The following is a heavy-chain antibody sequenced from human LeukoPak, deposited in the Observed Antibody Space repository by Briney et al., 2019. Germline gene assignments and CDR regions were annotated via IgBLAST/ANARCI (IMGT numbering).Heavy chain of an antibody. CDR3: AKVVTRRGWYYYGMDV. Sequence: PGKSLRLSCAASGFTFSNYAMHWVRQAPGKGLEWVSLISSGGTYEYYADSVKGRFTISRDNSKNTLYLQMNSLRAEDTAVYYCAKVVTRRGWYYYGMDVWGQGTTVTVSS. CDR1: GFTFSNYA. J-gene: IGHJ6*02. CDR2: ISSGGTYE. D-gene: IGHD6-19*01. V-gene: IGHV3-30*07.